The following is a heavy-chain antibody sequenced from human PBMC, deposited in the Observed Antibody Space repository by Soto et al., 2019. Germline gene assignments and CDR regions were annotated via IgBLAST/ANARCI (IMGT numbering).Heavy chain of an antibody. CDR1: GGSISSGGYY. J-gene: IGHJ5*02. D-gene: IGHD3-10*01. CDR2: IYYSGST. Sequence: SETLSLTCTVSGGSISSGGYYWSWIRQHPGKGLEWIGYIYYSGSTYYNPSLKSRVTISVDTSKNQFSLKLSSVTAADTAVYYCARDITGSWRDQHRGTNWFDPWGQGTLVTVSS. V-gene: IGHV4-31*03. CDR3: ARDITGSWRDQHRGTNWFDP.